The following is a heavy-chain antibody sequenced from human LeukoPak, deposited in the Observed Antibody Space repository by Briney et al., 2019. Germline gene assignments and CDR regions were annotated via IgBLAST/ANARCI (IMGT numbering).Heavy chain of an antibody. CDR3: ARRRSKVHAFDI. CDR1: GFTFSAYG. J-gene: IGHJ3*02. Sequence: GGSLRLSCVASGFTFSAYGMVWVRQAPGKGLEWVAVIYSDGSQKNYADSMEGRLTISRDNSKSTVDLQMNSLRAEDTAQYYCARRRSKVHAFDIWGQGTMVTVSS. V-gene: IGHV3-33*01. D-gene: IGHD2-2*01. CDR2: IYSDGSQK.